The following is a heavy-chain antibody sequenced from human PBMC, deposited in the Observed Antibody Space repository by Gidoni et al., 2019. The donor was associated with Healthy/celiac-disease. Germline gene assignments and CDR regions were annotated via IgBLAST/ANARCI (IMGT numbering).Heavy chain of an antibody. CDR1: GGSISSGDYY. Sequence: QVQLQESGPGLVKPSQTLSLTCTVSGGSISSGDYYWSWIRQPPGKGLEWIGYIYYSGSTYYNPSLKSRVTISVDTSKNQFSLKLSSVTAADTAVYYCASSHYSGYDSVGDMDVWGKGTTVTVSS. V-gene: IGHV4-30-4*01. CDR3: ASSHYSGYDSVGDMDV. J-gene: IGHJ6*03. CDR2: IYYSGST. D-gene: IGHD5-12*01.